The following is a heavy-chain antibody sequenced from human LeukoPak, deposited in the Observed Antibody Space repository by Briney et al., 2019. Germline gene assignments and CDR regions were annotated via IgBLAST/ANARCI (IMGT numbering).Heavy chain of an antibody. CDR2: ISPSGGST. V-gene: IGHV1-46*01. CDR3: ARDPRGAVAGTRNGMDV. J-gene: IGHJ6*02. CDR1: GYTFTSYY. D-gene: IGHD6-19*01. Sequence: ASVKVSCKASGYTFTSYYMRWVRQAPGQGLEWMGIISPSGGSTSYAQKFQGRVTMTRDTSTSTVYMELSNLRSEDTAVYYCARDPRGAVAGTRNGMDVWGQGTTVTVSS.